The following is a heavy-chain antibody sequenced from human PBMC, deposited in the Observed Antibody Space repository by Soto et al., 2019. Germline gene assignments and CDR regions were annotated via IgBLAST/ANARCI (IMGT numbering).Heavy chain of an antibody. CDR3: VRDGSKTLRDCFDP. CDR2: VYATGTS. J-gene: IGHJ5*02. V-gene: IGHV4-4*07. CDR1: GGSMSKFY. D-gene: IGHD4-17*01. Sequence: SETLSLTCSVSGGSMSKFYWSWIRKTAGKGLEWMGRVYATGTSDYNPSLRIRIAMSVYISKKTFSLRLRSVTAADTGVYYCVRDGSKTLRDCFDPWGQGILVTVSS.